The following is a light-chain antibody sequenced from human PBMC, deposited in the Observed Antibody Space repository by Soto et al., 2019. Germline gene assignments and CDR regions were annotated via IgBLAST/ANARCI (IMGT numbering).Light chain of an antibody. Sequence: DLQMTQSPSSLSASVGDRVTITCRASQGINNYLAWFQQKPGKAPKSLIYAASSLHSGVPSKFNESGSGTYFPLSLSSLQPEDFGTYLCQLYIRHPLTFGGGTKV. J-gene: IGKJ4*01. CDR1: QGINNY. V-gene: IGKV1-16*02. CDR3: QLYIRHPLT. CDR2: AAS.